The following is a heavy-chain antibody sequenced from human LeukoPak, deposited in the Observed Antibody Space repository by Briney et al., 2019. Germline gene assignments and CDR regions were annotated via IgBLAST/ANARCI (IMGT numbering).Heavy chain of an antibody. CDR1: GGSFSGYY. J-gene: IGHJ4*02. D-gene: IGHD3-10*02. CDR3: TRDVRAGTLDY. CDR2: INQDGRVK. V-gene: IGHV3-7*01. Sequence: ETLSLTCAVYGGSFSGYYWSWIRQPPGKGLEWVANINQDGRVKYYVDSLKGRFTISRDNAKDSLYLQMNSLRVDDTAVYYCTRDVRAGTLDYWGQGTLVTVSS.